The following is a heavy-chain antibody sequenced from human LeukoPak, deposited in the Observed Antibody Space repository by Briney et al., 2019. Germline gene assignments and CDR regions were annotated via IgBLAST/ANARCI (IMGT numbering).Heavy chain of an antibody. CDR3: TRDRSYSFDY. Sequence: GGSLRLSCTASGFTFGDYAMSWARQAPGEGLEWVGFIRSKAYGGTTEYAASVKGRFTISRDDSKSIAYLQMNSLKTEDTAVYYCTRDRSYSFDYWGQGTLVTVSS. CDR1: GFTFGDYA. CDR2: IRSKAYGGTT. D-gene: IGHD1-26*01. V-gene: IGHV3-49*04. J-gene: IGHJ4*02.